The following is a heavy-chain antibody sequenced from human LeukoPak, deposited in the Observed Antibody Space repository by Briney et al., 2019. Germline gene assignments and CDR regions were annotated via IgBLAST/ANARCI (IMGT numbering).Heavy chain of an antibody. Sequence: QPGGSLRLSCAASGFTFSSYWMSWVRQAPGKGLEWVANIMQDGSDKYYVDSAKGRFTISRDNSKNTLYLQMNSLRAEDTAVYYCAKDHEEWELLFDYWGQGTLVTVSS. CDR1: GFTFSSYW. D-gene: IGHD1-26*01. CDR2: IMQDGSDK. J-gene: IGHJ4*02. V-gene: IGHV3-7*03. CDR3: AKDHEEWELLFDY.